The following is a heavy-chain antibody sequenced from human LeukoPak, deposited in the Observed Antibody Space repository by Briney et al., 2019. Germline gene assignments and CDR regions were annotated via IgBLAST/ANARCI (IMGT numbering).Heavy chain of an antibody. J-gene: IGHJ4*02. CDR1: GFTFSSYS. CDR3: ARDKALYSSSLVDY. D-gene: IGHD6-13*01. V-gene: IGHV3-21*01. CDR2: ISSSSSYI. Sequence: GGSLRLSCAASGFTFSSYSMNWVRQAPGKGLEWVSSISSSSSYIYYADSVKGRFTISRDNAKNSLYLQMNSLRAEDTAVYYCARDKALYSSSLVDYWGQGTLVTVSS.